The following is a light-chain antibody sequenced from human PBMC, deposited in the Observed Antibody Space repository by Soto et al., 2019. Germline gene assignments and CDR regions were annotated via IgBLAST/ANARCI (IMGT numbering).Light chain of an antibody. CDR3: QQYNNWPFT. CDR1: QSVSSN. CDR2: GAS. J-gene: IGKJ3*01. Sequence: EIVMTQSPATLSVSPGERATLSCRASQSVSSNLAWYQQKPGQAPRLLIHGASTRATGIPARFSGSGSGTEFTLTISSLQSEDFAVYYCQQYNNWPFTFGPGTKVYIK. V-gene: IGKV3-15*01.